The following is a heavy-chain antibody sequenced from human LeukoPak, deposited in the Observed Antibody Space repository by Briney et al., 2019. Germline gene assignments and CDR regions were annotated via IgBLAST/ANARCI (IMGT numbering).Heavy chain of an antibody. D-gene: IGHD3-3*01. J-gene: IGHJ4*02. V-gene: IGHV3-73*01. Sequence: PGGSLTLSCAASGFTFSGSAMHWVRQASGKGLEWVGRIRSKANSYATAYAASVKGRFTISRDYSKNTAYLQMNSLKTEDTAVYYCTSTYYDFWSGYSFDYWGQGTLVTVSS. CDR1: GFTFSGSA. CDR2: IRSKANSYAT. CDR3: TSTYYDFWSGYSFDY.